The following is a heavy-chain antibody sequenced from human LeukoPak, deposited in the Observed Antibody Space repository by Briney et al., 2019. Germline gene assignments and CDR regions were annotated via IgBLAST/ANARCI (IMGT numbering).Heavy chain of an antibody. D-gene: IGHD3-10*01. CDR2: IYYRGAT. J-gene: IGHJ4*02. Sequence: SETLSLTCTVSGGSINDYYWNWVRQPPGMGLEWIGYIYYRGATNSNPSLKGRVTTSIDTSKKEFSLKLSSVTAADTAVYYCAGVFSGRRPFELWGQGTLVTVSS. CDR1: GGSINDYY. V-gene: IGHV4-59*12. CDR3: AGVFSGRRPFEL.